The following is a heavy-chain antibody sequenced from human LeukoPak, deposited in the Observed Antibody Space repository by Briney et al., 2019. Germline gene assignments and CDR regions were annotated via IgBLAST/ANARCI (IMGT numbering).Heavy chain of an antibody. CDR3: ARRLKQDATKTFDY. D-gene: IGHD5-12*01. CDR1: GFTFSSYW. Sequence: QPGGSLRLSCAASGFTFSSYWMSWVRQAPGKGLEWVANIKQDGSEKYYVGSVKGRFTISRDNAKSSLDLQMNSLRAEDTAVYYCARRLKQDATKTFDYWGQGTLVTVSS. J-gene: IGHJ4*02. V-gene: IGHV3-7*01. CDR2: IKQDGSEK.